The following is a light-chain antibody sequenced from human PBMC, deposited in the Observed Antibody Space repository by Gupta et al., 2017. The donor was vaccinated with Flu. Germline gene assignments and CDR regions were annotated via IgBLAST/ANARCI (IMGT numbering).Light chain of an antibody. CDR3: QQRSNWSFT. CDR2: DAS. V-gene: IGKV3-11*01. CDR1: QSVSSY. Sequence: EIVLTQSPATLSFSPGERATLSCRASQSVSSYLAGYQQKPGQAPRLLIYDASNRATGIPARFSGSGSGTDFTLTISSLEPEDFAAYYCQQRSNWSFTFGPGTKVDIK. J-gene: IGKJ3*01.